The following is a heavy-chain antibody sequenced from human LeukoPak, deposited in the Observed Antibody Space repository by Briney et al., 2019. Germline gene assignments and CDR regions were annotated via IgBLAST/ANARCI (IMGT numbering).Heavy chain of an antibody. V-gene: IGHV3-33*03. Sequence: GGSLRLSCAASGFTFSSYGMHWVRQAPGKGLEWVAVIWYDGTNKYYADSVKGRFTISRDTSKNTVYLQMYSLRSEDTAVYYCARWYNYDRSGSPDYWGQGTLVTVSS. J-gene: IGHJ4*02. CDR2: IWYDGTNK. CDR1: GFTFSSYG. D-gene: IGHD3-22*01. CDR3: ARWYNYDRSGSPDY.